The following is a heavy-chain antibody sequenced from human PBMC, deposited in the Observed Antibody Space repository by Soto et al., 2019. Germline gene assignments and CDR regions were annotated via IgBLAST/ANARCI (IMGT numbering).Heavy chain of an antibody. CDR3: ARITGQWLVHRSGWFDP. V-gene: IGHV1-18*01. Sequence: QVQLVQSGAEVKKPGASVKVSCKASGYTFTSYGISWVRQAPGQGLEWTGWISAYNGNTNYAQKLQGRVTMTTDTSTSTAYMELRRLRSDDTAVYYCARITGQWLVHRSGWFDPWGQGTLVTVSS. J-gene: IGHJ5*02. CDR1: GYTFTSYG. CDR2: ISAYNGNT. D-gene: IGHD6-19*01.